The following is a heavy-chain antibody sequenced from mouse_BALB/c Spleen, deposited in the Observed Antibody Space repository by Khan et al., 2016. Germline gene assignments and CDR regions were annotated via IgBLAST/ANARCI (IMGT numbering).Heavy chain of an antibody. CDR2: IRSISNNYAT. D-gene: IGHD1-2*01. J-gene: IGHJ3*01. CDR3: VGYPFAY. V-gene: IGHV10S3*01. CDR1: GFTFNTNA. Sequence: EVQLQESGGGLVQPKGSLKLSCAASGFTFNTNAMNWVRQAPGKGLEWVARIRSISNNYATYYADSVKDRFTISRDDSQSILYRQMNNLETEDTAMYYCVGYPFAYWGQGTLVTVSA.